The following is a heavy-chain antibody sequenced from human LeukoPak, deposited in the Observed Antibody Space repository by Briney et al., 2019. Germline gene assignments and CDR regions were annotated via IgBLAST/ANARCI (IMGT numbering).Heavy chain of an antibody. CDR3: ARAGGYVLYFDS. V-gene: IGHV4-59*01. D-gene: IGHD3-10*02. Sequence: PSETLSLTCTVSGSSISSYYWSWIRQPPGKGLEWIGYIFDNGSTNYNPSLESRVTISVDTSENQFSLKLSSVTAADTAVYYCARAGGYVLYFDSWGQGTLVTVSS. J-gene: IGHJ4*02. CDR1: GSSISSYY. CDR2: IFDNGST.